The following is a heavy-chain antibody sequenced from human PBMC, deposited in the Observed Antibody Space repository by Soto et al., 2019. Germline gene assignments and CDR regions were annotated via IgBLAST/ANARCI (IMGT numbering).Heavy chain of an antibody. D-gene: IGHD1-26*01. CDR3: ARDLVSGSYDGMDV. CDR1: GGSISSYY. V-gene: IGHV4-59*01. Sequence: LSLTCTVSGGSISSYYWSWIRQPPGKGLEWIGYIYYSGSTNYNPSLKSRVTISVDTSKNQFSLKLSSVTAADTAVYYCARDLVSGSYDGMDVWGQGTTVTVSS. CDR2: IYYSGST. J-gene: IGHJ6*02.